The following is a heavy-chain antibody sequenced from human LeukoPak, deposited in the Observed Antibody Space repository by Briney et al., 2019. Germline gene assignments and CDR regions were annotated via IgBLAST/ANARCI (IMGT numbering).Heavy chain of an antibody. D-gene: IGHD6-6*01. CDR3: ARGHGSSSPYYYYYYYMDV. J-gene: IGHJ6*03. CDR1: GGTFSSYA. V-gene: IGHV1-69*05. Sequence: ASLKVSCKTSGGTFSSYAISWVRQAPGQGLEWMGGIIPIFGTANYAQKFQGRVTITTDESTSTAYMELSSLRSEDTAVYYCARGHGSSSPYYYYYYYMDVWGKGTTVTVSS. CDR2: IIPIFGTA.